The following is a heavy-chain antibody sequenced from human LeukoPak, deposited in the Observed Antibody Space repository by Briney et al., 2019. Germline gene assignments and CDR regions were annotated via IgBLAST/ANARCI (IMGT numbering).Heavy chain of an antibody. Sequence: PSETLSLICAVYGGSFSGYYWSWIRQPPGKGLEWIGEINHSGSTNYNPSLKSRVTISVDTSKNQFSLKLSSVTAADTAVYYCARGVMKTSPEGYYYYYMDVWGKGTTVTVSS. CDR2: INHSGST. V-gene: IGHV4-34*01. D-gene: IGHD2-21*01. CDR1: GGSFSGYY. J-gene: IGHJ6*03. CDR3: ARGVMKTSPEGYYYYYMDV.